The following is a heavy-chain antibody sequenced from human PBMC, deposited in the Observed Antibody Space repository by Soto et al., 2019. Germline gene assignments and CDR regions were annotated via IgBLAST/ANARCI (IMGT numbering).Heavy chain of an antibody. Sequence: EVQLVESGGGLVQPGGSLRLSCAASGFTFSSYWMHWVRQAPGKGLVWVSRINSDGSSTSYADSVKGRFTISRDNAKNTLYLQMNSLRAEDTAVYYCARDSRTSGSYTPFDYWGQGTLVTVSS. V-gene: IGHV3-74*01. CDR3: ARDSRTSGSYTPFDY. CDR1: GFTFSSYW. J-gene: IGHJ4*02. CDR2: INSDGSST. D-gene: IGHD1-26*01.